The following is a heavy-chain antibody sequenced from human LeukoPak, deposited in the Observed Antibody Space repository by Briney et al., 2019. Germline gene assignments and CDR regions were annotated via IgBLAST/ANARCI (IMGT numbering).Heavy chain of an antibody. D-gene: IGHD3-16*02. CDR3: ARGELYVWGSYPDC. CDR2: ISMNSGSI. V-gene: IGHV3-9*01. Sequence: PGGSLRLSCAASGFTFDDYAMHWVRQAPGKGLEWVSGISMNSGSIGYADSVKGRFTISRDNAKNSLYLQMNSLRAEDTAVYYCARGELYVWGSYPDCWGQGTLVTVSS. J-gene: IGHJ4*02. CDR1: GFTFDDYA.